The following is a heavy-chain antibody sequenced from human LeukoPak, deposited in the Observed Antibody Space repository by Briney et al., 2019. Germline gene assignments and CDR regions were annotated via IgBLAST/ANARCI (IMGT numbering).Heavy chain of an antibody. J-gene: IGHJ4*02. V-gene: IGHV4-31*03. D-gene: IGHD3-16*02. CDR1: GGSISSSGYY. Sequence: PSETLSLTCTVSGGSISSSGYYWSWIRQHPGKGLEWIGYIYYSGSTYYNPSFKSRVTISVDTSKNQFSLKLSSVTAADTAVYYCARSQPRYYDYVWGSYRPATFPFDYWGQGTLVTVSS. CDR2: IYYSGST. CDR3: ARSQPRYYDYVWGSYRPATFPFDY.